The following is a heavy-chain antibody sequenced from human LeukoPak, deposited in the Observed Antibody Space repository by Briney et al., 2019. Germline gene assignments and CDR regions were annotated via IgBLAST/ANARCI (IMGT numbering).Heavy chain of an antibody. CDR3: ARDSPGRDFWSGYYKGYMDV. V-gene: IGHV3-21*01. CDR2: ISSSSSYI. J-gene: IGHJ6*03. D-gene: IGHD3-3*01. CDR1: GFTFSSYS. Sequence: GGSLRLSCAASGFTFSSYSMNWVRQAPGQGLEWVSSISSSSSYIYYADSVKGRFTISRDNAKHSLYLQMNSLRAEDTAVYYCARDSPGRDFWSGYYKGYMDVWGKGTTVTVSS.